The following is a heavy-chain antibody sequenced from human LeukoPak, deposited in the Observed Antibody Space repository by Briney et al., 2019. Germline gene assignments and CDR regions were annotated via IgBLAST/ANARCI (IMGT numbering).Heavy chain of an antibody. CDR1: GFTVSQYA. D-gene: IGHD1-26*01. Sequence: GGSLRLSCAASGFTVSQYAMNWVRQAPGKGLEWVSVISGSGRSTYYADSVKGRFTISRDNAKNSLYLQMSSLRAEDTAVYYCARDSGGLIVGATERFDYWGQGTLVTVSS. CDR2: ISGSGRST. V-gene: IGHV3-23*01. CDR3: ARDSGGLIVGATERFDY. J-gene: IGHJ4*02.